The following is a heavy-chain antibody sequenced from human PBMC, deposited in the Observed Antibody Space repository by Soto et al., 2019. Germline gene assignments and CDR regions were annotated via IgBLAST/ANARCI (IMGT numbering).Heavy chain of an antibody. CDR1: EFTFSSYG. V-gene: IGHV3-33*01. CDR2: IWYDGSNK. D-gene: IGHD3-10*01. Sequence: QVQLVESGGGVVQPGRSLRLSCAASEFTFSSYGMHWVRQAPGKGLEWVAVIWYDGSNKYYADSVKGRFTISRDNPKNTLYLQMNSLRAEDTAVYYCAREDYGSGSFDYWGQGTLVTVSS. CDR3: AREDYGSGSFDY. J-gene: IGHJ4*02.